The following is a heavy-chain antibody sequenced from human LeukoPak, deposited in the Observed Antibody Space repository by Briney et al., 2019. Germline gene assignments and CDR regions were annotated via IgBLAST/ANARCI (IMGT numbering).Heavy chain of an antibody. CDR2: TYYRSRWYN. Sequence: SQTLSLTCVISGDSFASNSTACNWIRQSPSRGLEWLVRTYYRSRWYNDYAVSVKSRITINPDTSKNRFSLQLNSVTPEDTAVYYCARGGQGDGYSADEAFDFWGQGTMVTVS. V-gene: IGHV6-1*01. D-gene: IGHD5-24*01. J-gene: IGHJ3*01. CDR3: ARGGQGDGYSADEAFDF. CDR1: GDSFASNSTA.